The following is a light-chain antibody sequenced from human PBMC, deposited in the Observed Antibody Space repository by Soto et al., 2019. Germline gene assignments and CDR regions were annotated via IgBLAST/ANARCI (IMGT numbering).Light chain of an antibody. CDR1: QNINSH. V-gene: IGKV1-39*01. CDR3: QQSYSAPPFT. J-gene: IGKJ3*01. Sequence: DIQMTQSPSSLSASVGDRVSIACRTSQNINSHLNWYQQKPGRAPKLLIYGASSLESGVPSRFSGSGSGTDFTLTITSLQPEDFATYYCQQSYSAPPFTFGPGTRVDI. CDR2: GAS.